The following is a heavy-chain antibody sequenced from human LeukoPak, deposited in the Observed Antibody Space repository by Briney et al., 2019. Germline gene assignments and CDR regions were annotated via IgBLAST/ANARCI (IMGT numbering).Heavy chain of an antibody. CDR1: GFTLPAYG. D-gene: IGHD6-19*01. CDR3: PLLAVASDFYY. V-gene: IGHV3-20*04. Sequence: PGGSLRLSCAVPGFTLPAYGMRWVRHAPGKGLHWVSGINWNGGSPGYADSVKGRFTISRDNAKESLYLQINSLRVEDTFVYYCPLLAVASDFYYWGQGALVTVSS. CDR2: INWNGGSP. J-gene: IGHJ4*02.